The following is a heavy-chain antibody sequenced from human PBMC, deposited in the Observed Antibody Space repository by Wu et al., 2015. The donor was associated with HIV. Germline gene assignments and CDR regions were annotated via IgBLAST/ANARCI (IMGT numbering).Heavy chain of an antibody. D-gene: IGHD3-10*01. CDR2: IIPIFGTA. CDR3: AREAGGGLWFGESNWFDP. CDR1: GGTFSSYA. V-gene: IGHV1-69*05. J-gene: IGHJ5*02. Sequence: QVQLVQSGAEVKKPGSSVKVSCKASGGTFSSYAISWVRQAPGQRLEWMGGIIPIFGTANYAQKFQGRVTITTDESTSTAYMELSSLRSEDTAVYYCAREAGGGLWFGESNWFDPWGQGTLVTVSS.